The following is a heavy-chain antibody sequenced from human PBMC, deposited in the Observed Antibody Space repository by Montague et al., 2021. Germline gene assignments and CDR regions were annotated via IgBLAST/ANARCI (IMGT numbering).Heavy chain of an antibody. CDR2: MFYGGAT. Sequence: SETLSLTCTVSSGSIFHAHWSWVRQPPGKGLEWLGSMFYGGATSNNPSLKSRVTMSIDTSNNHFSLKLSSVTAADTAMYYCARERDRYYYMDIWGKGTTITVSS. V-gene: IGHV4-59*12. CDR1: SGSIFHAH. J-gene: IGHJ6*03. CDR3: ARERDRYYYMDI.